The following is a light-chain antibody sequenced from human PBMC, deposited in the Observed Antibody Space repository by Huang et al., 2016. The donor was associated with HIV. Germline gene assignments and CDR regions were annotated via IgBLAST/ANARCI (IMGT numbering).Light chain of an antibody. CDR2: GAS. CDR1: QSVGSN. CDR3: LQYSTWPPVT. V-gene: IGKV3-15*01. J-gene: IGKJ5*01. Sequence: EMVMTQSPATLSVSPGERATLSCRASQSVGSNLAWYQQKPGQGPRRLIYGASTRATGIPARFSGSGSGTEFSLTISSLQSEDFAVYYCLQYSTWPPVTFGQGTRLEI.